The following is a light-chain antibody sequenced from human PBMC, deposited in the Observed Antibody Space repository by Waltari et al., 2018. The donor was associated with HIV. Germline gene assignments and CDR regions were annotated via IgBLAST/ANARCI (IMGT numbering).Light chain of an antibody. Sequence: ELVMTQSPATLSASPGERATLSCRASQSASSNLPWYQQQPGQAPRLLYRASTRATGIPARFSGSGSGTEFTRNISSLQSEDVAVYYCQQYNNWPRTFGQGTKVEIK. CDR3: QQYNNWPRT. CDR1: QSASSN. J-gene: IGKJ1*01. V-gene: IGKV3-15*01. CDR2: RAS.